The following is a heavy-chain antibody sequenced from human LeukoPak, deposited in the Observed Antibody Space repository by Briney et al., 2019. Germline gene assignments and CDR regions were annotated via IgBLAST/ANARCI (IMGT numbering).Heavy chain of an antibody. V-gene: IGHV3-21*01. J-gene: IGHJ6*04. CDR1: GFTFSSYS. D-gene: IGHD2/OR15-2a*01. Sequence: GRSLRLSCAASGFTFSSYSMNWVRQAPGKGLEWVSSISSSSSYIYYADSVKGRFTISRDNAKNSLYLQMNTLRAEDTAVYYCARGERISILRNWGKGTTVTISS. CDR2: ISSSSSYI. CDR3: ARGERISILRN.